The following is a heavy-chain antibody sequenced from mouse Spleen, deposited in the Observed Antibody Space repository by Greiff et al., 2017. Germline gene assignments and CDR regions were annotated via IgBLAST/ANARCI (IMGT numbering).Heavy chain of an antibody. CDR3: ARRYYGSSYGFDY. CDR2: ISSGSSTI. CDR1: GFTFSDYG. V-gene: IGHV5-17*01. D-gene: IGHD1-1*01. J-gene: IGHJ2*01. Sequence: EVKVVESGGGLVKPGGSLKLSCAASGFTFSDYGMHWVRQAPEKGLEWVAYISSGSSTIYYADTVKGRFTISRDNAKNTLFLQMTSLRSEDTAMYYCARRYYGSSYGFDYWGQGTTLTVSS.